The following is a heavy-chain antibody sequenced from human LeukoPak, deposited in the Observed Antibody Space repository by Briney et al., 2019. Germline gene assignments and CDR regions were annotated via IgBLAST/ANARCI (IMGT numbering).Heavy chain of an antibody. Sequence: SETLSLTCIVSGGPISSYYWSWIRQPPGKDMEWVGFIYYSGSTNYSPSLKSRVTISVDTSRNQFSLKLRYVHAADTAVYYCARHPEYYDILTAFRYYFDYWGQGTLVTVSS. J-gene: IGHJ4*02. D-gene: IGHD3-9*01. CDR3: ARHPEYYDILTAFRYYFDY. CDR2: IYYSGST. CDR1: GGPISSYY. V-gene: IGHV4-59*08.